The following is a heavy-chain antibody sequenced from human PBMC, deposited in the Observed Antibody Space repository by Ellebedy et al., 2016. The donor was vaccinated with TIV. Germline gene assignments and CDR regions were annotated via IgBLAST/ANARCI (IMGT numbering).Heavy chain of an antibody. CDR3: VRSEGYAMDV. J-gene: IGHJ6*02. CDR2: IYYSGST. CDR1: GGSISTYY. Sequence: PETLSLTXPVSGGSISTYYWSWIRQPPGKGLEWIGYIYYSGSTNYNPSLKSRVTTSVDTSKNQFSLKLSSVTAADSAVYYCVRSEGYAMDVWGQGTTVTVSS. V-gene: IGHV4-59*01.